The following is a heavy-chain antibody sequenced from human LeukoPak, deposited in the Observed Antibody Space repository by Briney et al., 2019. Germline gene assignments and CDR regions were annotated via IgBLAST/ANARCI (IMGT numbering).Heavy chain of an antibody. V-gene: IGHV3-23*01. D-gene: IGHD6-6*01. Sequence: GGSLRLSCAGSGFTFSSYAMSWVRQAPGKRLEWVSAISGSGGDRYYADSVKGRFTISRDNSKNTVYLQMNSLRAEDTAVYYCAKGRVRQLDPFDYWGQGTLVTVSS. J-gene: IGHJ4*02. CDR1: GFTFSSYA. CDR2: ISGSGGDR. CDR3: AKGRVRQLDPFDY.